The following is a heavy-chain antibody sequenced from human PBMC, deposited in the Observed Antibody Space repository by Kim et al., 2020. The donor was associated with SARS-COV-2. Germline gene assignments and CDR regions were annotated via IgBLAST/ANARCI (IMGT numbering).Heavy chain of an antibody. D-gene: IGHD6-13*01. Sequence: GESLKISCKGSGNSFTSYWLGWVRQMPGKGLEWMGIIYPGDSDTRYSPSFQGQVTIPADKSISTAYLQRSSLKASDTAMYYCARRTPFIAAACYYFDYWGQGTLVAVSS. CDR3: ARRTPFIAAACYYFDY. J-gene: IGHJ4*02. CDR2: IYPGDSDT. CDR1: GNSFTSYW. V-gene: IGHV5-51*01.